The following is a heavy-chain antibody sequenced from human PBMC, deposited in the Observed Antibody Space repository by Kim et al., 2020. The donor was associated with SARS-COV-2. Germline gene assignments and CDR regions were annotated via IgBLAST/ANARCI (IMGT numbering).Heavy chain of an antibody. CDR2: ISSSSSYI. V-gene: IGHV3-21*01. CDR1: GFTFSSYS. J-gene: IGHJ6*02. Sequence: GGSLRLSCAASGFTFSSYSMNWVRQAPGKGLEWVSSISSSSSYIYYADSVKGRFTISRDNAKNSLYLQMNSLRAEDTAVYYCARDAEILTGYYSPNYYYYYYGMDVWGQGTTVTVSS. D-gene: IGHD3-9*01. CDR3: ARDAEILTGYYSPNYYYYYYGMDV.